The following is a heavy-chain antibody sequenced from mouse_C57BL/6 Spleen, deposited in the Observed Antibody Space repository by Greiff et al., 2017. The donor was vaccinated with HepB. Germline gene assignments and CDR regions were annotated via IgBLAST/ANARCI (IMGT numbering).Heavy chain of an antibody. D-gene: IGHD1-1*01. V-gene: IGHV1-59*01. J-gene: IGHJ1*03. CDR1: GYTFTSYW. CDR2: IDPSDSYT. CDR3: ARTTTVVDWYFDV. Sequence: VQLQQSGAELVRPGTSVKLSCKASGYTFTSYWMHWVKQRPGQGLEWIGVIDPSDSYTNYNQKFKGKATLTVDTSSSTAYMQLSSLTSEDSAVYYCARTTTVVDWYFDVWGTGTTVTVSS.